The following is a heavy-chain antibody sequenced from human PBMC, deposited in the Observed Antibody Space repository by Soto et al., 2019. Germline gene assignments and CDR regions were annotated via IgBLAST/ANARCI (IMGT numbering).Heavy chain of an antibody. V-gene: IGHV1-46*01. J-gene: IGHJ4*02. CDR1: GYTFTSYY. CDR3: AQTRSGYDY. CDR2: INPSGGST. Sequence: QVQLVQSGAEVKKPGASVKVSCKASGYTFTSYYMHWVRQAPGQGLEWMGIINPSGGSTSYAQKFRGRVTMTRDTSTSTVYMELSSQRSEDTAVYYCAQTRSGYDYWGQGTLVTVSS. D-gene: IGHD3-22*01.